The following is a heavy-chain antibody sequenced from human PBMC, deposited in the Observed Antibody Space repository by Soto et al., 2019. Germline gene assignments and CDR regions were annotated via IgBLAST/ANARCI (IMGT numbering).Heavy chain of an antibody. CDR2: IYYSGIT. V-gene: IGHV4-30-4*01. D-gene: IGHD3-22*01. CDR1: GGSISSGDYY. Sequence: SETRSRTCTVSGGSISSGDYYWIWIRQPPGKVLEWIGYIYYSGITYYNPSLKSRVTISVDTSKNQFSLKLSSVTAADTAVYYCARAGRTYYYDSSGFPPPDYWGQGTLVTVSS. J-gene: IGHJ4*02. CDR3: ARAGRTYYYDSSGFPPPDY.